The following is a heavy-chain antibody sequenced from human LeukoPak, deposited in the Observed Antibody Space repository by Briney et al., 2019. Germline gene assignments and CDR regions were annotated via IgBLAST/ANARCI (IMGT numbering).Heavy chain of an antibody. V-gene: IGHV3-48*01. J-gene: IGHJ6*03. Sequence: GGSLRLSCAASGFTFSSYTMNWVRQPPGKGLEWVSNIGTSSTTIYYADSVKGRFTISRDNAKNSLYLQMNSLRADDTAVYYCARFAAGGSYYYYMDVWGKGTTVAVSS. D-gene: IGHD6-25*01. CDR3: ARFAAGGSYYYYMDV. CDR2: IGTSSTTI. CDR1: GFTFSSYT.